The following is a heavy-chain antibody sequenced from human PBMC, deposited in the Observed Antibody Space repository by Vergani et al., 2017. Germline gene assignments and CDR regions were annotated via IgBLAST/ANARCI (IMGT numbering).Heavy chain of an antibody. CDR2: IYYSGST. CDR1: GGSVSSGSYY. D-gene: IGHD2-2*02. Sequence: QLQLQESGPGLVKPSETLSLTCTVSGGSVSSGSYYWSWIRQPPGKGLEWIGYIYYSGSTNYNPSLKSRVTISVDTSKNQFSLKLSSVTAADPAVYYCARVXGVVPAAIYYYYYYMDVWGKGTTVTVSS. J-gene: IGHJ6*03. CDR3: ARVXGVVPAAIYYYYYYMDV. V-gene: IGHV4-61*01.